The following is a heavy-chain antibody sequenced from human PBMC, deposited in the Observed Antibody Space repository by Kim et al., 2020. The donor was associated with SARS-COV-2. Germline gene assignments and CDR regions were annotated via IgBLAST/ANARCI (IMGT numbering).Heavy chain of an antibody. V-gene: IGHV3-23*01. D-gene: IGHD2-21*01. CDR1: ELTFSSYA. Sequence: GGSLRLSCAASELTFSSYAMSWVRQAPGKGLEWVSIISGSGGITFYADSVKGRFTISRDNSKNTDYLQMNSLRAEDTAVYYCARVLSCGCDVCYSTFDYWVRGTLVTVSS. CDR3: ARVLSCGCDVCYSTFDY. J-gene: IGHJ4*02. CDR2: ISGSGGIT.